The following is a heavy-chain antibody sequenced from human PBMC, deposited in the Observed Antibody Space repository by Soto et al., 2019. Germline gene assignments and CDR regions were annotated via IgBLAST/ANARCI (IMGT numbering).Heavy chain of an antibody. V-gene: IGHV3-30-3*01. CDR1: GFTFGRYV. CDR2: MSYDGGSQ. J-gene: IGHJ3*01. Sequence: QVQLVESGGGVVQPGRSLRLSCAASGFTFGRYVIPWLRQAPGKGLEWVAAMSYDGGSQYYTDSVKGRFTISRDNSKNTLYLQMSSLRPEDTATYYCARVLVEVTINSAFDFWGQGTIVTVSS. CDR3: ARVLVEVTINSAFDF. D-gene: IGHD2-15*01.